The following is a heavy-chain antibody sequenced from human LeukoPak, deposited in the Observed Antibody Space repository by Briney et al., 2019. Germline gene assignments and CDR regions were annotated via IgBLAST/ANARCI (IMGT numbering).Heavy chain of an antibody. D-gene: IGHD2-15*01. Sequence: GASVKVSCKASGYTFTGYYMHWVRQAPGQGLEWMGWINPNSGGTNYAQKFQGWVTMTRDTSISTAYMELSRLRSDDTAMYYCARVSAIVVVVAAILYFDYWGQGTLVTVSS. CDR1: GYTFTGYY. V-gene: IGHV1-2*04. CDR3: ARVSAIVVVVAAILYFDY. J-gene: IGHJ4*02. CDR2: INPNSGGT.